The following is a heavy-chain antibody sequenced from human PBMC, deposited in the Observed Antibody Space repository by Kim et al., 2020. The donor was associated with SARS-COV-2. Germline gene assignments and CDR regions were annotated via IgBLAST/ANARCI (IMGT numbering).Heavy chain of an antibody. CDR1: GDSIGSNYYY. CDR3: ARHRGEEQWQWLVSYNWFDP. CDR2: ISYSGNT. D-gene: IGHD6-19*01. V-gene: IGHV4-39*01. Sequence: SETLSLTCSVSGDSIGSNYYYWGWIRQPPGKGLEWIGSISYSGNTYYNPSLKSRVTISLDASKNQFSLRLNSETAADTAVYYCARHRGEEQWQWLVSYNWFDPWGQGTLVTVSA. J-gene: IGHJ5*02.